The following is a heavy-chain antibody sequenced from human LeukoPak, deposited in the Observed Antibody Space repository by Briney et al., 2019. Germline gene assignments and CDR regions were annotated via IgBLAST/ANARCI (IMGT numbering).Heavy chain of an antibody. D-gene: IGHD2-8*02. J-gene: IGHJ3*02. V-gene: IGHV4-39*01. Sequence: SESLSLTCTVSGGSISSSSYYWGWIRQPPGKGLVWIGSIYYSGSTYYNPSLKSRVTISVDTSKNQFSLKLSSVTAADTAVYYCARTLVLTGAFDIWGQGTMVTVSS. CDR1: GGSISSSSYY. CDR2: IYYSGST. CDR3: ARTLVLTGAFDI.